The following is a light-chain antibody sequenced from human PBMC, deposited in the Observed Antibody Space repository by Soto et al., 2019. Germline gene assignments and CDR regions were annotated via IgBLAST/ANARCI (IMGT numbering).Light chain of an antibody. V-gene: IGKV3-20*01. J-gene: IGKJ1*01. CDR3: QQYGNSPWA. CDR2: DIS. Sequence: EIVLPQSPGTLSLSPGERATLSCRASQSISASYLAWYQQKPGRTPRLLIHDISRRATGTPDRFSGSGSGTDFTLTISRLEPEDFAVYYCQQYGNSPWAFGQGTRWIS. CDR1: QSISASY.